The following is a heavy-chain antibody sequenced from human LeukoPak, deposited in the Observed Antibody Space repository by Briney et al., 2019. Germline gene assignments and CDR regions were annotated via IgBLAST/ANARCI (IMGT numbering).Heavy chain of an antibody. CDR2: VFYSGHT. J-gene: IGHJ6*02. CDR1: GDSVSGGSYY. V-gene: IGHV4-61*01. CDR3: AREPFGYYDISTGQVSFGLDV. Sequence: SETLSLTCTISGDSVSGGSYYWTWIRQPPGKGLEWIGNVFYSGHTNYNPSFKSRVTISADTSKTHFSLKLSFVAAADTAVYYCAREPFGYYDISTGQVSFGLDVWGQGTTVTVSS. D-gene: IGHD3-9*01.